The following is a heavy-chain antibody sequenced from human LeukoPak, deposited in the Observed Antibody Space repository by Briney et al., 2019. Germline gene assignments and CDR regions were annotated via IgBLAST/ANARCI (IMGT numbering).Heavy chain of an antibody. D-gene: IGHD6-19*01. CDR3: AMSAVAGMMHGMDV. CDR2: INHSGST. CDR1: GVSFSGYY. V-gene: IGHV4-34*01. J-gene: IGHJ6*02. Sequence: SETLSLTCAVYGVSFSGYYWSWIRQPPGKGLEWIGEINHSGSTNYNPSLKSRVTISVDTSKNQFSLKLSSVTAADTAVYYCAMSAVAGMMHGMDVWGQGTTVTVSS.